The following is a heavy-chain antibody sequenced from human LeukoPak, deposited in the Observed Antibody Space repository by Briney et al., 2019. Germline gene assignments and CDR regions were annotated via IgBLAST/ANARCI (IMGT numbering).Heavy chain of an antibody. CDR2: ISSSGDTI. CDR1: GFTFSDYY. CDR3: ARHYYDSSGYWILDY. J-gene: IGHJ4*02. V-gene: IGHV3-11*01. D-gene: IGHD3-22*01. Sequence: GGSLRLSCAASGFTFSDYYMSWIRQAPGKGLEWISYISSSGDTIFYADSVKGRFTISRDNAKNSLYLQMNSLRAGDTAVYYCARHYYDSSGYWILDYWGQGTLVTVSS.